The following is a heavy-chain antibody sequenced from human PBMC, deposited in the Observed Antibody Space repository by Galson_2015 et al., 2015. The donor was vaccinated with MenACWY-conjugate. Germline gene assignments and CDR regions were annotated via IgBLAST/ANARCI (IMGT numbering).Heavy chain of an antibody. V-gene: IGHV3-23*01. D-gene: IGHD6-13*01. Sequence: SLRLSCAASGFAFSSLAMSWVRQAPGKGLEWVSSVSDGGGNTYYADSVKGRFTISRDNSKNTLYLQMNSLRAEDTALYYCAKDLGIAAAGTVYWGQGTLVTVS. CDR2: VSDGGGNT. CDR3: AKDLGIAAAGTVY. CDR1: GFAFSSLA. J-gene: IGHJ4*02.